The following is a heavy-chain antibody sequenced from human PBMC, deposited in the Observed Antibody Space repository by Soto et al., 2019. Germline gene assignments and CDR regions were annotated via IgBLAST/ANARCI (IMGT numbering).Heavy chain of an antibody. CDR3: ARVVVVVPAARYFDY. V-gene: IGHV4-59*01. Sequence: SETLSLTCTVSGGSISSYYWSWIRKPPGKGLEWIGYIYYSGSTNYNPSLKSRVTISVDTSKNQFSLKLSSVTAADTAVYYCARVVVVVPAARYFDYWGQGTLVTVSS. D-gene: IGHD2-2*01. CDR2: IYYSGST. J-gene: IGHJ4*02. CDR1: GGSISSYY.